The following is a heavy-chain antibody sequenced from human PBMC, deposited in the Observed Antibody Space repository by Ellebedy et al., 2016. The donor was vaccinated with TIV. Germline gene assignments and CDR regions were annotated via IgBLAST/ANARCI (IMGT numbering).Heavy chain of an antibody. CDR2: ISNSGGTI. D-gene: IGHD2-2*01. V-gene: IGHV3-11*01. CDR1: GFIFSDYY. Sequence: GESLKISCAASGFIFSDYYMIWIRQAPGKGLEWVSYISNSGGTIYYADSVKGRFTISRDNAKNSLSLLMNSLRAEDTAVYYCARDARFIDQQHNWFDPWGQGTLVTVSS. J-gene: IGHJ5*02. CDR3: ARDARFIDQQHNWFDP.